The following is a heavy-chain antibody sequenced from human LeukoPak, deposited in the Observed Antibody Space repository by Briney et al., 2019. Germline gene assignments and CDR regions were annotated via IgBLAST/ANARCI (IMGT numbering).Heavy chain of an antibody. CDR3: ARKVTVTTDESYYYYGMDV. CDR2: IYYSGST. D-gene: IGHD4-11*01. V-gene: IGHV4-59*01. Sequence: PSETLSLTCTVSGGSISSYYWSWIRQPPGKGLEWIGYIYYSGSTNYNPSLKSRVTISVDTSKNQFSLKLSSVTAADTAVYYCARKVTVTTDESYYYYGMDVWGQGTTVTVSS. J-gene: IGHJ6*02. CDR1: GGSISSYY.